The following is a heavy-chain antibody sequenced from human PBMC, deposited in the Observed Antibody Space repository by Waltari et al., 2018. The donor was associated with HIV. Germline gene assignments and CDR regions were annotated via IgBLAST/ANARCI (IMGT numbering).Heavy chain of an antibody. D-gene: IGHD3-10*01. CDR1: GYIFGNHW. J-gene: IGHJ4*02. CDR2: RNPGSTII. Sequence: EVQLVESGGDLVQPGGSLRLSCLGSGYIFGNHWMSWVRQAPGKGRELVASRNPGSTIIYYLDSGRGRFTISRDDAKASVYLEMNSLRVDDTAFYYCARLRGTNTVYDYWGPGSLVTVS. CDR3: ARLRGTNTVYDY. V-gene: IGHV3-7*01.